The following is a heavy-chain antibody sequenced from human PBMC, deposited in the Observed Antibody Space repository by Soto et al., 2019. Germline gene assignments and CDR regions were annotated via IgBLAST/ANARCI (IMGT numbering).Heavy chain of an antibody. Sequence: SETLSLTCTVSGGSISTYYWTWIRQPPGKGLEWIGYIYYSGSTNYNPSLKSRVTISVDTSKNQFSLMLSSVTAADTAVYYCARSPYGGNSRWGQGTLVTVSS. V-gene: IGHV4-59*01. J-gene: IGHJ4*02. CDR1: GGSISTYY. D-gene: IGHD2-21*02. CDR3: ARSPYGGNSR. CDR2: IYYSGST.